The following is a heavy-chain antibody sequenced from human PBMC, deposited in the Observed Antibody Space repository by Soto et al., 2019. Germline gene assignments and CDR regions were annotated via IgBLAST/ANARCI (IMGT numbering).Heavy chain of an antibody. Sequence: SVKVSCKASGFTFTSSAMQWVRQARGQRLEWIGWIVVGSGNTNYAQKFQERVTITRDMSTSTAYMELSSLRSEDTAVYYCARDPYSGSFYDAFDIWGQGTMVTVSS. D-gene: IGHD1-26*01. J-gene: IGHJ3*02. CDR3: ARDPYSGSFYDAFDI. CDR1: GFTFTSSA. CDR2: IVVGSGNT. V-gene: IGHV1-58*02.